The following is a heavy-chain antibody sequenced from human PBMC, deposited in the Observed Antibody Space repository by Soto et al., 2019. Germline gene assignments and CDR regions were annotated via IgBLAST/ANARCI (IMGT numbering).Heavy chain of an antibody. Sequence: ASVKVSCKASGYTFTSYYMHWVRQAPGQGLEWMGIINPSGGSTSYAQKFQGRVTMTRDTYTSTVYMELSSLRSEDTAVYYCARVHGNESLGDGQLDVWGQGTTVSVSS. D-gene: IGHD3-16*01. CDR2: INPSGGST. CDR3: ARVHGNESLGDGQLDV. J-gene: IGHJ6*01. CDR1: GYTFTSYY. V-gene: IGHV1-46*01.